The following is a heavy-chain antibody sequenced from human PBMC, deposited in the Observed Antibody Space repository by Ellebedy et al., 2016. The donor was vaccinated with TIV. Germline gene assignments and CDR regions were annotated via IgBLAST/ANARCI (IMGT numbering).Heavy chain of an antibody. J-gene: IGHJ4*02. CDR2: ISYDGSSK. CDR3: SRGIAAVMY. CDR1: GFTFNSYA. V-gene: IGHV3-30-3*01. D-gene: IGHD6-13*01. Sequence: PGGSLRLSCAASGFTFNSYAMHWVRQAPGKGLEWVAVISYDGSSKYYADSVKGRFTISRDNAKNSLYLQMNSLRAEDTAVYYCSRGIAAVMYWGQGTLVTVSS.